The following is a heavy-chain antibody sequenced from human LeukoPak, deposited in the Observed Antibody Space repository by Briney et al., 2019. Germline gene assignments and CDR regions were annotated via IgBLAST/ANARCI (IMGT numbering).Heavy chain of an antibody. Sequence: ASVKVSCKASGYSFTSCYMHWVRQAPGQGLEWMGIFNPTSGSTSYAQEFQGRVTVTRDTSTSTVHMELSSLRSDDTAVYYCARGHSLAVAGRQNWLDPWGQGTLVTVSS. D-gene: IGHD6-19*01. CDR3: ARGHSLAVAGRQNWLDP. V-gene: IGHV1-46*01. CDR1: GYSFTSCY. CDR2: FNPTSGST. J-gene: IGHJ5*02.